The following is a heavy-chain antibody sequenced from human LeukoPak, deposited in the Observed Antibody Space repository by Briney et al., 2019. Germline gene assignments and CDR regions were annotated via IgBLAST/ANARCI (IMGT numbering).Heavy chain of an antibody. CDR1: GFSFSNRY. J-gene: IGHJ4*02. Sequence: GGSLRLSCTASGFSFSNRYMRWIRQAPGKGLEWVANINEDGSNKWHLGSVKGRFTVSRDNARNSLYLQMNSLRVEDTAVYYCTRVIVAVPGYFDYFDFWGQGALVTVSS. V-gene: IGHV3-7*01. D-gene: IGHD6-19*01. CDR2: INEDGSNK. CDR3: TRVIVAVPGYFDYFDF.